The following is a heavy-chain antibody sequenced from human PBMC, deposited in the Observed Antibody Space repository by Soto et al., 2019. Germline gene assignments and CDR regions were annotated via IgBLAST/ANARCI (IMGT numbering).Heavy chain of an antibody. Sequence: QVQLVQSGAEVKKPGSSVKVSCKASGGTFSSYTISWVRQAPGQGLEWMGRIIPILGIANYAQKFQGRVTMTEDKSTSTGYMELSSLRSEDTAVYYCARGGNWNLAHYYYYGMDVWGQGTTVTVSS. CDR3: ARGGNWNLAHYYYYGMDV. V-gene: IGHV1-69*02. CDR2: IIPILGIA. J-gene: IGHJ6*02. CDR1: GGTFSSYT. D-gene: IGHD1-7*01.